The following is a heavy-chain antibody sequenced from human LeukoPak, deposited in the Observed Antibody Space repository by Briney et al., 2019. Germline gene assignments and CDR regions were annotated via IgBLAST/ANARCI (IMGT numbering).Heavy chain of an antibody. CDR2: ISGSGGTA. Sequence: GGSLRLSCAVSGFTFRNYVITWVRQAPGKGPEWVSSISGSGGTAYYADSVRGRFTISRDNSKNTLYLQMSSLRAEDTAVYYCVRGSGCYSCYFDYWGQGTLVTVSS. CDR1: GFTFRNYV. J-gene: IGHJ4*02. V-gene: IGHV3-23*01. CDR3: VRGSGCYSCYFDY. D-gene: IGHD2-15*01.